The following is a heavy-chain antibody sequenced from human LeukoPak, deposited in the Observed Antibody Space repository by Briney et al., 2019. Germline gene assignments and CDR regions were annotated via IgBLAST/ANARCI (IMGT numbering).Heavy chain of an antibody. D-gene: IGHD3-22*01. CDR1: GGSFSGYY. CDR2: INHSGST. V-gene: IGHV4-34*01. Sequence: SETLSLTCAVYGGSFSGYYWSWIRQPPGKGLEWIGEINHSGSTNYNPSLKSRVTISVDTSKNQFSLKLSSVTAADTAVYYCAGRGPYYYDSSGYSLWGQGTLVTVSS. CDR3: AGRGPYYYDSSGYSL. J-gene: IGHJ4*02.